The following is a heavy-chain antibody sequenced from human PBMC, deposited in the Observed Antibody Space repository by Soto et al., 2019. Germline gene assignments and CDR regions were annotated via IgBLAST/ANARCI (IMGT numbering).Heavy chain of an antibody. CDR2: IVGSTI. J-gene: IGHJ4*02. CDR1: GFTFSSYW. V-gene: IGHV3-48*01. Sequence: GGSLRLSCAASGFTFSSYWMSWVRQAPGKGLEWVSYIVGSTIYYADSVKGRFTISRDNAKNSLYLQMDSVRAEDTAVYYCERDHLWGFDYWGQGTLVTVSS. CDR3: ERDHLWGFDY. D-gene: IGHD3-16*01.